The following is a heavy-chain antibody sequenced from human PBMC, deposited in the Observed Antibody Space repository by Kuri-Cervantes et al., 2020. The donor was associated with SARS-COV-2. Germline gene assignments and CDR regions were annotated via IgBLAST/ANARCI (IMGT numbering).Heavy chain of an antibody. Sequence: SETLSLTCTVSGGSISSSSYYWGWIRQPPGKGLEWIGSIYYSGSTYYNPSLKSRVTISVDTSKNQFSLKLSSVTAADTAVYYCARHGGYSYDPPDYWGQGTLVTVSS. CDR3: ARHGGYSYDPPDY. CDR1: GGSISSSSYY. J-gene: IGHJ4*02. V-gene: IGHV4-39*07. CDR2: IYYSGST. D-gene: IGHD5-18*01.